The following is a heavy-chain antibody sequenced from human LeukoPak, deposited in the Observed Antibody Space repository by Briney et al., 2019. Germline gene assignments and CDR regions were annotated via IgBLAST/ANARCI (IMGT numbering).Heavy chain of an antibody. Sequence: GASVTVSCKASGYTFTTYAITWVRQAPGQGLEWMGGIIPIFGTANYAQKFQGRVTITADESTSTAYMELSSLRSDDTAVFYCARSKALRLDDIYYWGQGTLVTVSS. CDR3: ARSKALRLDDIYY. CDR1: GYTFTTYA. D-gene: IGHD3-9*01. J-gene: IGHJ4*02. CDR2: IIPIFGTA. V-gene: IGHV1-69*13.